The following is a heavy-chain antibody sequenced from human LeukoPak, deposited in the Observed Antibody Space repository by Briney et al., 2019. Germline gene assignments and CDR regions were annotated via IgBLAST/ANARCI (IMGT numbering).Heavy chain of an antibody. J-gene: IGHJ4*02. Sequence: GGSLRLSCAASGFTFSDYYMTWIRQTPGKGLEWVSYISISGTTTFYVDSVKGRFTIPRDNTKNSLYLQMNSLRAEDTAMYYCARGTMASDFWGQGTLVTVSS. CDR2: ISISGTTT. V-gene: IGHV3-11*01. CDR1: GFTFSDYY. D-gene: IGHD3-10*01. CDR3: ARGTMASDF.